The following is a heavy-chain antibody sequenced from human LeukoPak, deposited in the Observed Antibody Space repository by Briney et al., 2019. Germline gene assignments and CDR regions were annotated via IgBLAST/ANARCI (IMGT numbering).Heavy chain of an antibody. Sequence: PSETLSLTCAVSGGSISSGGYSWSWIRQPAGKGLEWVGRIYTSGSTNYNPSLKSRVTMSVDTSKNQFSLKLSSVAAADTAVYYCARESPRIQLWSYSNWYFDLWGRGTLVTVSS. J-gene: IGHJ2*01. CDR3: ARESPRIQLWSYSNWYFDL. V-gene: IGHV4-61*02. CDR1: GGSISSGGYS. D-gene: IGHD5-18*01. CDR2: IYTSGST.